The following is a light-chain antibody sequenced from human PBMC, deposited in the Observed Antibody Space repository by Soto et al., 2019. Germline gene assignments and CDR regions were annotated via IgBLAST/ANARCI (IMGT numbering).Light chain of an antibody. CDR1: SSDVGAYNY. Sequence: QSVLTQPPSASGSPGQSVTISCTGTSSDVGAYNYVSWYQQHAGKAPKLVIYEVTKRPSGVPDRFSGSKSANTASLTVSGLQAEDEADYSCSSFASSNTGVFGGGTKVTVL. CDR3: SSFASSNTGV. V-gene: IGLV2-8*01. J-gene: IGLJ3*02. CDR2: EVT.